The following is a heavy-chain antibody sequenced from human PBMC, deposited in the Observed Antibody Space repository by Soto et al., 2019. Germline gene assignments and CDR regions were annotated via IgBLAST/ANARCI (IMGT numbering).Heavy chain of an antibody. CDR2: IVPMFGTA. D-gene: IGHD3-3*01. CDR3: ARDGDPQSAFWSGPLGGGRFDP. CDR1: GGTFGNSA. V-gene: IGHV1-69*12. Sequence: QVQLVQSGAEVKKPGSSVNVSCKTSGGTFGNSAVTWVRQAPGQGLEWLGGIVPMFGTANYAQKFQGRVTITADDSTIPAYMELSSLNTGDTAVYYCARDGDPQSAFWSGPLGGGRFDPWCQGTLVTVSS. J-gene: IGHJ5*02.